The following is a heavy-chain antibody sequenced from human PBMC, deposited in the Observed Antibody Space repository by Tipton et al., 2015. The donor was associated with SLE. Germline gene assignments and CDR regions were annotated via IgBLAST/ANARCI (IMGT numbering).Heavy chain of an antibody. CDR1: GGSFSGYY. D-gene: IGHD3-10*01. J-gene: IGHJ3*02. V-gene: IGHV4-34*01. CDR2: INHSGST. Sequence: TLSLTCAVYGGSFSGYYWSWIRQPPGKGLEWIGEINHSGSTNYNPSLKSRVTISVDTSKNQFSLKLSSVTAADTAVYYCAIPGKGGAFDIWGPGSMVAVSS. CDR3: AIPGKGGAFDI.